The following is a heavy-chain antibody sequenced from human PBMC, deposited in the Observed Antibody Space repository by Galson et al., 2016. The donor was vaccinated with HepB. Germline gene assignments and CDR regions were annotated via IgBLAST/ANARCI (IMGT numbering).Heavy chain of an antibody. Sequence: SLRLSCAASGFTFSRYSMNWVRQAPGKGLDWVSYISSTRSTIYYAASVKGRFTISRNNAKNSLYLQMNSLRAEDTAVYCCARVVVAATNWFDLWGQGTLVTVSS. CDR1: GFTFSRYS. D-gene: IGHD2-15*01. CDR2: ISSTRSTI. CDR3: ARVVVAATNWFDL. J-gene: IGHJ5*02. V-gene: IGHV3-48*04.